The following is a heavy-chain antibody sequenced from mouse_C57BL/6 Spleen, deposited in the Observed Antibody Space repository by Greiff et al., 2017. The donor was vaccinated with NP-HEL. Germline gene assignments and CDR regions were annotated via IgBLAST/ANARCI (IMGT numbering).Heavy chain of an antibody. CDR2: IDPSDSET. Sequence: VQLQQPGAELVRPGSSVKLSCKASGYTFTSYWMHWVKQRPIQGLEWIGNIDPSDSETHYNQKFKDKATLTVDKSSSTAYMQLSSLTSEDSAVYYCARAHYDYDGDYYAMDYWGQGTSVTVSS. CDR1: GYTFTSYW. CDR3: ARAHYDYDGDYYAMDY. V-gene: IGHV1-52*01. J-gene: IGHJ4*01. D-gene: IGHD2-4*01.